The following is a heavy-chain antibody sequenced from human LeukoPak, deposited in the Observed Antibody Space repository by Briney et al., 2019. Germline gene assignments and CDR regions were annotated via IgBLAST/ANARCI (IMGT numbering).Heavy chain of an antibody. CDR2: ITPTGDT. V-gene: IGHV3-13*04. J-gene: IGHJ4*02. D-gene: IGHD3-10*01. Sequence: GASLKLSCAASGFTFTSYDMHWVRQATGQGLEWISSITPTGDTNYPGTVKGRFTITRENANNSFYLQMNSLRSGDAAVYYCARVNGAYGFYGSGSYYDYWGQGTLVTVSS. CDR3: ARVNGAYGFYGSGSYYDY. CDR1: GFTFTSYD.